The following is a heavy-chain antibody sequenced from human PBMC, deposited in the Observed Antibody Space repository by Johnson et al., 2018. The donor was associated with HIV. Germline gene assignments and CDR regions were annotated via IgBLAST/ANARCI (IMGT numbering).Heavy chain of an antibody. CDR2: TTDKLNSYTT. J-gene: IGHJ3*01. Sequence: VQLVESGGGVVQPGGSLRLSCAASGFTFNTYGMDWVRQAPGKGLEWVGRTTDKLNSYTTKYAASVKGRFTISRDDSKKSLYQQINSLRTEDTAVYYCARENYRRRDAFDVVGQGTVVIVSS. CDR1: GFTFNTYG. V-gene: IGHV3-72*01. D-gene: IGHD1-7*01. CDR3: ARENYRRRDAFDV.